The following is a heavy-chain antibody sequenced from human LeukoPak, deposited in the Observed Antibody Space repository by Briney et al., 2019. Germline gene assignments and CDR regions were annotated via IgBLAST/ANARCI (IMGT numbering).Heavy chain of an antibody. J-gene: IGHJ5*02. D-gene: IGHD2-2*01. CDR1: GFTFSSYA. V-gene: IGHV3-23*01. CDR2: ISGSGGST. Sequence: GGSLRLSCAASGFTFSSYAMSWVRQAPGKGLEWVSAISGSGGSTYYADSVKGRFTISRDNPKNTLYLQMNSLRAEDTAVYYCAKWVVPAAMPYNWFDPWGQGTLVTVSS. CDR3: AKWVVPAAMPYNWFDP.